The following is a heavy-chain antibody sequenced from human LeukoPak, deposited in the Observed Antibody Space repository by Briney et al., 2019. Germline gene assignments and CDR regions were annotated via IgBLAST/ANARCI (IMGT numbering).Heavy chain of an antibody. Sequence: PGGSLRLSCAASGFTFSSYDMHWVRQATGKGLEWVSAIGTAGDTYYPGSVKGRFTISRENAKNSLYLQMNSLRAGDTAVYYCARGRGNTPPTNIVATRMHYYYYMDVWGKGTTVTVSS. V-gene: IGHV3-13*01. D-gene: IGHD5-12*01. CDR2: IGTAGDT. CDR1: GFTFSSYD. CDR3: ARGRGNTPPTNIVATRMHYYYYMDV. J-gene: IGHJ6*03.